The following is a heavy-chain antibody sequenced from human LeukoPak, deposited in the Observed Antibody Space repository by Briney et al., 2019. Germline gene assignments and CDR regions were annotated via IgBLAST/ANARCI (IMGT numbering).Heavy chain of an antibody. CDR3: ARFAGNPTHFDY. CDR2: ISSSSYI. CDR1: GFTFSSYS. D-gene: IGHD6-13*01. J-gene: IGHJ4*02. Sequence: GGSLRLSCAASGFTFSSYSMSWVRQAPGKGLEWVSSISSSSYIYYADSVKGRFTISRDNAKNSLYLQMNSLRAEDTAVYYCARFAGNPTHFDYWGQGTLVTVSS. V-gene: IGHV3-21*01.